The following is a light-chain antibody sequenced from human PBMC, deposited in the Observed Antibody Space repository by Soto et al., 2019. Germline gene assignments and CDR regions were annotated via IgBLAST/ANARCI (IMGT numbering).Light chain of an antibody. CDR2: RNN. Sequence: QSVLTQPPSASGTPGQRVAISCSGSSSNIGTNYVYWYHQLPGTAPKLLIYRNNQRPSGVPDRFSVSKSGTSASLAISGLRSEDEADYYCATWDDALSGVIFGGGTKLTVL. CDR1: SSNIGTNY. J-gene: IGLJ2*01. V-gene: IGLV1-47*01. CDR3: ATWDDALSGVI.